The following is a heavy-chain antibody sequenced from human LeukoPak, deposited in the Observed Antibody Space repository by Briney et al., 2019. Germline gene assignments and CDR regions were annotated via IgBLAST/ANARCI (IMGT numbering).Heavy chain of an antibody. CDR1: GFTFSDYY. CDR3: ARDATSGSYHYFDY. V-gene: IGHV3-11*05. CDR2: ISSIGYT. D-gene: IGHD1-26*01. Sequence: PGGSLRLSCSASGFTFSDYYMSWIRQAPGKGLEWVSYISSIGYTNYADSVKGRFTISRDNAKNSLYLQMNSLRAEDTAVYYCARDATSGSYHYFDYWGQGTLVTVSS. J-gene: IGHJ4*02.